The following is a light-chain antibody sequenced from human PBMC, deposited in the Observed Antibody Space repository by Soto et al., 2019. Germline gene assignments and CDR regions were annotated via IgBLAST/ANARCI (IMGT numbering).Light chain of an antibody. CDR2: GAS. V-gene: IGKV1-39*01. Sequence: DIQMTQSPSSLSASVGDSVTISCRASQTINYFLTWYQQQPGKAPKLLIYGASILQSGVPSRFSGSGSGTDFTLTISSLQPEDFAIYYCQESFTSPYTFGKGTKLEIK. CDR3: QESFTSPYT. CDR1: QTINYF. J-gene: IGKJ2*01.